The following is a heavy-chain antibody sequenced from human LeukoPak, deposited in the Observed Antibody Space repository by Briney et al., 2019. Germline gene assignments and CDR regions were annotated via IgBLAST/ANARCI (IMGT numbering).Heavy chain of an antibody. J-gene: IGHJ4*02. Sequence: PGRSLRLSCAASGFTFSRYGMHWVRQAPGKGLEWVGVISSDGNNKNYADTVKGRVTISRDNSKNTLYLQMNSLRAEDTAVYYCAKEPHSSSSDGYFWYWGQGTLVTVSS. CDR1: GFTFSRYG. CDR2: ISSDGNNK. D-gene: IGHD6-6*01. CDR3: AKEPHSSSSDGYFWY. V-gene: IGHV3-30*18.